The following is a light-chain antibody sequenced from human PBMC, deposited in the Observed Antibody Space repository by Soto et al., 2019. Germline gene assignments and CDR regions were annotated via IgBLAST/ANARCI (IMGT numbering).Light chain of an antibody. Sequence: EIVLTPSPATLSSFPGDRVTLSSRASQYINTRLAWYQHRPGQAPRLLIYQTSIRAAGIPARFSASGSGTDFTLTISDVQPEDFALYYCHQRQSWPRTFGQGTKVDIK. CDR1: QYINTR. CDR2: QTS. J-gene: IGKJ1*01. V-gene: IGKV3-11*01. CDR3: HQRQSWPRT.